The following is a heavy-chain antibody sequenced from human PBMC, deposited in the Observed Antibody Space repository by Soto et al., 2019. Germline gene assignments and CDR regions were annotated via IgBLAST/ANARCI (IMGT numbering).Heavy chain of an antibody. Sequence: QLQLQESGPGLVKPSETLSLTCTVSGGSISSSSYYWGWIRQPPGKGLEWIGSIYYSGSTYYNPSLKSRVTIXVXTXXNQFSLKLSSVTAADTAVYYCASRSIAVAGMGFDYWGQGTWSPSPQ. CDR2: IYYSGST. V-gene: IGHV4-39*01. J-gene: IGHJ4*02. CDR1: GGSISSSSYY. CDR3: ASRSIAVAGMGFDY. D-gene: IGHD6-19*01.